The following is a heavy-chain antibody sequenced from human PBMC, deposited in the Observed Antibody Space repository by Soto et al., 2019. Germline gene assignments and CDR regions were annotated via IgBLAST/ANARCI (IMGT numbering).Heavy chain of an antibody. J-gene: IGHJ5*02. CDR2: ISYDGSNK. D-gene: IGHD6-13*01. CDR3: AKDHRRPPKQLPGFDP. Sequence: GGSLRLSCAASGFTFSSYGMHWVRQAPGKGLEWVAVISYDGSNKYYADSVKGRFTISRDNSKNTLYLQMNSLRAEDTAVYYCAKDHRRPPKQLPGFDPWGQGTLVTVSS. CDR1: GFTFSSYG. V-gene: IGHV3-30*18.